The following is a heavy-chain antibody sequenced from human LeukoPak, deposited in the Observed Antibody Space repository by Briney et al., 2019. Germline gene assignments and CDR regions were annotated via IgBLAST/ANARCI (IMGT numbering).Heavy chain of an antibody. CDR2: INTNTGNP. CDR3: ARVTMSLGRELLRYFDY. Sequence: ASVKVSCKASGYTFTSYAMNWVRQAPGQGLEWMGWINTNTGNPTYAQGFTGRFVFSLDTSVSTAYLQISSLKAEDTAVYYCARVTMSLGRELLRYFDYWGQGTLVTVSS. J-gene: IGHJ4*02. CDR1: GYTFTSYA. V-gene: IGHV7-4-1*02. D-gene: IGHD1-26*01.